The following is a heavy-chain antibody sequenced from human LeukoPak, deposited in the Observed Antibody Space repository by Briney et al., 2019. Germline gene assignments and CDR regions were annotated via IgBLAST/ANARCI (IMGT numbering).Heavy chain of an antibody. D-gene: IGHD3-16*01. CDR1: GGSISSYY. V-gene: IGHV4-59*01. Sequence: SETLSLTHTDSGGSISSYYLRWIRQSPGRGLEYIGFIHFSGSTNYNPSLESRVTISADTSTNQFSLKVNSVTTADTAVYYCARGFTIPRGGGFTFWGQAILVTVSS. J-gene: IGHJ4*01. CDR3: ARGFTIPRGGGFTF. CDR2: IHFSGST.